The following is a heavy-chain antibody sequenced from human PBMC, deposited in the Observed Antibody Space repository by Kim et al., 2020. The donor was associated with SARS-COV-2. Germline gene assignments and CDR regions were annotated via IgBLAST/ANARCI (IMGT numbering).Heavy chain of an antibody. J-gene: IGHJ4*02. V-gene: IGHV4-30-2*04. CDR2: GNT. Sequence: GNTYYTPLLKSRVSISEDTSKNQFSLKLTSVTAADTAVYYCARLLTNYPRDWGQGTLVTVSS. D-gene: IGHD1-7*01. CDR3: ARLLTNYPRD.